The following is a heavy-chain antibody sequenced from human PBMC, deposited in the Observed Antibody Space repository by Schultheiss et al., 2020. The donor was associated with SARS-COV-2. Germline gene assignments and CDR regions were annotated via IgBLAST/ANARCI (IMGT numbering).Heavy chain of an antibody. CDR3: ARDVTYYMDV. CDR2: INHSGST. J-gene: IGHJ6*03. D-gene: IGHD2-21*02. Sequence: SETLSLTCTVSGGSISSYYWSWIRQPPGKGLEWIGEINHSGSTNYNPSLKSRVTISVDTSKNQFSLKLSSVTAADTAVYYCARDVTYYMDVWGQGTTVTVYS. V-gene: IGHV4-34*01. CDR1: GGSISSYY.